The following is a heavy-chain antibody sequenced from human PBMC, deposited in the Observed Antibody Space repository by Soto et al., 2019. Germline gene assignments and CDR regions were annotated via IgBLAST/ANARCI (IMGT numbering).Heavy chain of an antibody. J-gene: IGHJ6*02. D-gene: IGHD2-2*01. V-gene: IGHV3-48*03. CDR2: ISLNLQTI. Sequence: GGSLRLSCAASGFTFSSHSMNWVRQAPGKGLEWVSYISLNLQTIYYADSVKGRFTISGDNAKNSLYLQMNTLRAEDTAVYYCTRDLTGYAMAVWGQGTTVTVSS. CDR3: TRDLTGYAMAV. CDR1: GFTFSSHS.